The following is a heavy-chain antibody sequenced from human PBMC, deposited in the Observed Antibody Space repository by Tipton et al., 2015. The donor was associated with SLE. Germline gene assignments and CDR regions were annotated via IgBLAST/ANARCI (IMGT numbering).Heavy chain of an antibody. CDR3: ARMSDYPAFDI. CDR1: GFTFSSYA. J-gene: IGHJ3*02. Sequence: SLRLSCAASGFTFSSYAMHWVRQAPGKGLEWVSSISSSSSYIYYADSVKGRFTISRDNAKNSLYLQMNSLRAEDTAVYYCARMSDYPAFDIWGQGTMVTVSS. V-gene: IGHV3-21*01. CDR2: ISSSSSYI. D-gene: IGHD4-11*01.